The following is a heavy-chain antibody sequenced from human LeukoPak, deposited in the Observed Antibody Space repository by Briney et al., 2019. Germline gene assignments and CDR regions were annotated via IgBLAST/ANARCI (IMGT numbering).Heavy chain of an antibody. J-gene: IGHJ3*02. CDR1: GFTFDDYG. Sequence: GGSLRLSCAASGFTFDDYGMSWVRQAPGKGLEWVSGINWNGGSTGYADSVKGRFTISRDNAKDSLYLQMNSLRVEDTAFYYCARDGMGVIKAFDIWGQGTMVTVSS. V-gene: IGHV3-20*04. D-gene: IGHD3-10*01. CDR2: INWNGGST. CDR3: ARDGMGVIKAFDI.